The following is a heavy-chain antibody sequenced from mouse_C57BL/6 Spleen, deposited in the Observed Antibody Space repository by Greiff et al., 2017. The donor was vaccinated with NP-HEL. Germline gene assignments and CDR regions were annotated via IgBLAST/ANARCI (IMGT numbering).Heavy chain of an antibody. CDR1: GYTFTSYW. D-gene: IGHD1-1*01. CDR3: ARITTVVGGGRGAMDY. J-gene: IGHJ4*01. Sequence: VQLQQPGAELVMPGASVKLSRKASGYTFTSYWMHWVKQRPGQGLEWIGEIDPSDSYTNYNQKFKGKSTLTVDKSSSTAYMQLSSLTSEDSAVYYCARITTVVGGGRGAMDYWGQGTSVTVSS. CDR2: IDPSDSYT. V-gene: IGHV1-69*01.